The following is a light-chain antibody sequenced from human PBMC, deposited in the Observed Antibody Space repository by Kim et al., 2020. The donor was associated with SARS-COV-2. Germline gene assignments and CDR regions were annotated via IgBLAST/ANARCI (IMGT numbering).Light chain of an antibody. CDR2: DAS. CDR3: QQYDSYSYS. J-gene: IGKJ2*03. Sequence: ASVRSRVTITCRASQSISSLLAWYQQRPGKPPSLLIYDASVLESGVPSRFSVSGSGTEFTLTISSLQPDDFATYYCQQYDSYSYSFGQGTKVDIK. CDR1: QSISSL. V-gene: IGKV1-5*01.